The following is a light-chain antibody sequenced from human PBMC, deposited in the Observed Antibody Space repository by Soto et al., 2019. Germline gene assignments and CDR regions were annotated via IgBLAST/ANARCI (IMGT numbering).Light chain of an antibody. CDR2: AES. CDR1: QGIGNN. CDR3: QQVKSYPRT. Sequence: DIQLTQSPSFLSASVGDRVTITCRASQGIGNNFAWYQQKPGEPPKLLIYAESTLHSGVPSRFSGSGSGTACSLTISSLQPEDFATYYCQQVKSYPRTFGGGTKLEIK. V-gene: IGKV1-9*01. J-gene: IGKJ4*01.